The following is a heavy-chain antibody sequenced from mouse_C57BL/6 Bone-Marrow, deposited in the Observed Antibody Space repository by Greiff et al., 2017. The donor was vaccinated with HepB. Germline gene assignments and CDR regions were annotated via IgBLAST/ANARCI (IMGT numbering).Heavy chain of an antibody. J-gene: IGHJ2*01. CDR3: AIFITTVVAHFDY. CDR1: GYTFTDYY. Sequence: VQLQQSGPVLVKPGASVKMSCKASGYTFTDYYMNWVKQSHGKSLEWIGVINPYNGGTSYNQKFKGKATLTVDKSSSTAYMELNSLTSEDSAVYYCAIFITTVVAHFDYWGQGTTLTVSS. CDR2: INPYNGGT. V-gene: IGHV1-19*01. D-gene: IGHD1-1*01.